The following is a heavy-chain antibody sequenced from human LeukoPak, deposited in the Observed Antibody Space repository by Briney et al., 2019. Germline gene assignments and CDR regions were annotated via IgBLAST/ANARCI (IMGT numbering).Heavy chain of an antibody. V-gene: IGHV1-18*01. J-gene: IGHJ4*02. Sequence: ASVKVSCKASGYTFTSYGISWVRQAPGQGLEWMGWISAYNGNTNYAQKLQGRVTMTTDTSTSTAYMELSSLRSEDTAVYYCAREVGYDSSGYYYGEPGCWGQGTLVTVSS. CDR1: GYTFTSYG. CDR2: ISAYNGNT. CDR3: AREVGYDSSGYYYGEPGC. D-gene: IGHD3-22*01.